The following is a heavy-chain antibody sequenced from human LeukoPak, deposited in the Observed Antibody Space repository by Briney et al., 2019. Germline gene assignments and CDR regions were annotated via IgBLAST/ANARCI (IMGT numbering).Heavy chain of an antibody. Sequence: GGSLRLSCAASGFTVSSYYMSWVRQAPGKGLEWVSVMYSGGSTYYADSVKGRVAISRDNSQNTVFLQMNSVRVEDTAVYYCARSYSNHLFGMDVWGQGTAVTVSS. CDR1: GFTVSSYY. J-gene: IGHJ6*02. CDR3: ARSYSNHLFGMDV. V-gene: IGHV3-66*01. D-gene: IGHD4-11*01. CDR2: MYSGGST.